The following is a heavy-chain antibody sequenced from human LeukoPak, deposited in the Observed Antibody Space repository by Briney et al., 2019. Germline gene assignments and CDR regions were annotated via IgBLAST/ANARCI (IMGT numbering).Heavy chain of an antibody. CDR2: IWYDGSNK. CDR3: ARGDEDFDY. Sequence: PGGSLRLSCAASGFTFSSCGMHWVRQAPGKGLEWVAVIWYDGSNKYYADSVKGRFTTSRDNSKNTLYLQMNSLRAEDTAVYYCARGDEDFDYWGQGTLVTVSS. J-gene: IGHJ4*02. CDR1: GFTFSSCG. V-gene: IGHV3-33*01.